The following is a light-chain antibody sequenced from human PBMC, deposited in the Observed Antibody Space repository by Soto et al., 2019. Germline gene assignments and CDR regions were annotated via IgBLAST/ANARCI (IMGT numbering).Light chain of an antibody. CDR2: YND. V-gene: IGLV1-36*01. CDR3: AAWDDSLNGPV. Sequence: QSVLTQPPSVSEAPRQRVTISCSGSSSNIGNNAVNWYQQLPGKAPKLLIFYNDLVPSGVSDRFSGSKSGTSASLAISGLQSEDEGDYYCAAWDDSLNGPVFGGGTKLTVL. CDR1: SSNIGNNA. J-gene: IGLJ2*01.